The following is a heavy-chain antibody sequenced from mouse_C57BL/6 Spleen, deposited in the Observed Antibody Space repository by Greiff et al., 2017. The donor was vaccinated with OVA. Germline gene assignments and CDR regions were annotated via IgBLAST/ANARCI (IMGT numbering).Heavy chain of an antibody. D-gene: IGHD4-1*01. CDR3: APLTGGYAMDY. CDR2: ISSGSSTI. Sequence: EVKVVESGGGLVKPGGSLKLSCAASGFTFSDYGMHWVRQAPEKGLEWVAYISSGSSTIYYADTVKGRFTISRDNAKNTLFLQMTSLRSEDTAMYYCAPLTGGYAMDYWGQGTSVTVSS. J-gene: IGHJ4*01. V-gene: IGHV5-17*01. CDR1: GFTFSDYG.